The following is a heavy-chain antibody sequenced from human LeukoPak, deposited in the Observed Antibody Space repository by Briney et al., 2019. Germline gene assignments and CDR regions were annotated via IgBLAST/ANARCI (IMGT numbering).Heavy chain of an antibody. J-gene: IGHJ4*02. CDR3: ARSTVSGEYYDFWSVSLPPFAN. CDR1: AYTFTGYD. CDR2: INPSGGST. V-gene: IGHV1-46*01. Sequence: GASVKVSCKASAYTFTGYDIHWVRQAPGQGLEWMGIINPSGGSTSYAQKFQGRVTMTRDTSTSTVYMELSSLRPEDTAVYYCARSTVSGEYYDFWSVSLPPFANWGQGTLVTVSS. D-gene: IGHD3-3*01.